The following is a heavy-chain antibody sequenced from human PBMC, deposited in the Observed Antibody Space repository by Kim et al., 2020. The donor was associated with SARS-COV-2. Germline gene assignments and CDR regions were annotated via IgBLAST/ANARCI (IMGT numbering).Heavy chain of an antibody. CDR1: GGSITSSTYY. Sequence: SETLSLTCTVSGGSITSSTYYWGWIRQPPGKGLEWIGTIYYSGSTSYNPSLKSRVTISVDTSMNQFFLKLNSVTAADTAVYIGSSLNYAMDVLGHGTTVTVSS. CDR3: SSLNYAMDV. J-gene: IGHJ6*02. D-gene: IGHD1-26*01. CDR2: IYYSGST. V-gene: IGHV4-39*01.